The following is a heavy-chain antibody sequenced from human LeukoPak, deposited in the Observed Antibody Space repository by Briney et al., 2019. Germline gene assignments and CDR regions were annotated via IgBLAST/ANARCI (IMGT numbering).Heavy chain of an antibody. CDR3: AREDYDSSGYYSLRTYYYYYMDV. J-gene: IGHJ6*03. CDR2: IYYSGST. V-gene: IGHV4-39*07. Sequence: SETLSLTCTVSGGSISSSSYYWGWIRQPPGKGLEWIGSIYYSGSTYYNPSLKSRVTISVDTSKNQFSLKLSSVTAADTAVYYCAREDYDSSGYYSLRTYYYYYMDVWGKGTTVTVSS. CDR1: GGSISSSSYY. D-gene: IGHD3-22*01.